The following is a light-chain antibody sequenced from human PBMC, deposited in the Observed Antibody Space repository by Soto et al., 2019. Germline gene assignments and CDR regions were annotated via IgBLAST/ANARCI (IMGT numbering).Light chain of an antibody. CDR2: DVS. CDR1: SSDVGGYNY. CDR3: SSHTSSSTLVV. Sequence: QSALTQPASVSGSPGQSITIACTGTSSDVGGYNYVSWYQQHPGKAPKLMIYDVSNRPSGVSNRFSGSKSGNTASLTISGIQTKDEADYYCSSHTSSSTLVVFGGGTKLTV. V-gene: IGLV2-14*01. J-gene: IGLJ2*01.